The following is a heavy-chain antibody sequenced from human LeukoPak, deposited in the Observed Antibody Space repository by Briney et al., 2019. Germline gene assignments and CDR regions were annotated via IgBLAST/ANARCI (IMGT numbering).Heavy chain of an antibody. V-gene: IGHV3-7*01. CDR2: IKQDGSEK. CDR3: AREVVGIAAAGYYYYMDV. D-gene: IGHD6-13*01. Sequence: GGSLRLSCAASGFTFSNYWMSWVRQAPGKGLEWVANIKQDGSEKYYVDSVKGRFTISRDNAKNSLYLQMNSLRAEDTAVYYCAREVVGIAAAGYYYYMDVWGKGTTVTVSS. CDR1: GFTFSNYW. J-gene: IGHJ6*03.